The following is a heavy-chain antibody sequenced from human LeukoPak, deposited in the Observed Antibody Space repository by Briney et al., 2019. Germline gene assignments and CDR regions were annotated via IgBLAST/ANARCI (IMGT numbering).Heavy chain of an antibody. Sequence: ASVKVSCKASGYTFTSYYMHWVRQAPGQGLEWMGIINPSGGSTSYAQKFQGRVTMTRDMSTSTVYMELSSLRSEDTAVYYCARSGITMIVVVNYYFDYWGQGTLVTVSS. J-gene: IGHJ4*02. CDR3: ARSGITMIVVVNYYFDY. CDR2: INPSGGST. CDR1: GYTFTSYY. V-gene: IGHV1-46*01. D-gene: IGHD3-22*01.